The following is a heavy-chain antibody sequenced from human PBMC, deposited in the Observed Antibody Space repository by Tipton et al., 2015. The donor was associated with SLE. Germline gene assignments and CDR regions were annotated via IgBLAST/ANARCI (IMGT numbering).Heavy chain of an antibody. CDR2: INPNSGGT. Sequence: QSGAEVKKPGASVKVSCKASGYTFTGYYMHWVRQASGQGLEWMGWINPNSGGTNYAQKFNGRVTMTRDTSISTAYMELSILRCDDAAVYYCVYYIVVAPNVMFVWGQGTQVTVSS. CDR1: GYTFTGYY. J-gene: IGHJ4*03. CDR3: VYYIVVAPNVMFV. V-gene: IGHV1-2*02. D-gene: IGHD2-2*01.